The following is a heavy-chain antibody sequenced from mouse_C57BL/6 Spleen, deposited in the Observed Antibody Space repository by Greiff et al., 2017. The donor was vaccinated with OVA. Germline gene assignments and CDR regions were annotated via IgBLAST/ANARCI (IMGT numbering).Heavy chain of an antibody. J-gene: IGHJ4*01. CDR2: IDPETGGT. Sequence: VQLVESGAELVRPGASVTLSCKASGYTFTDYEMHWVKQTPVHGLEWIGAIDPETGGTAYNQKFKGKAILTADKSSSTAYMELRSLTSEDSAVYYCTRGGSLSYAMDYWGQGTSVTVSS. V-gene: IGHV1-15*01. CDR1: GYTFTDYE. D-gene: IGHD1-1*02. CDR3: TRGGSLSYAMDY.